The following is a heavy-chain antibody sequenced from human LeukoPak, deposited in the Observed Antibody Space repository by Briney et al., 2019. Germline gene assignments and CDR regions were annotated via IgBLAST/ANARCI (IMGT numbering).Heavy chain of an antibody. D-gene: IGHD6-19*01. Sequence: ASVKVTCKASGYTFTKYGINWVRQAPGQGLEWMGWISAYNGNTNYAQKLQGRVTMTTDTSTSTAYMQLRSLRSDDTAVYYCARAGFYYYMDVWGKGTTVTVSS. CDR3: ARAGFYYYMDV. J-gene: IGHJ6*03. CDR2: ISAYNGNT. CDR1: GYTFTKYG. V-gene: IGHV1-18*01.